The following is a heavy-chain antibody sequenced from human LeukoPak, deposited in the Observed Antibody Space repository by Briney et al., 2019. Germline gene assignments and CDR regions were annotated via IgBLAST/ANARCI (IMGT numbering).Heavy chain of an antibody. CDR3: AKAYNYYDSTDAFDI. Sequence: GGSLRLSCAASGFTFSSYGMHWVRQAPGKGLEWVAFIRYDGSNKYYADSVKGRFTISRDNSKNTLYLQMNSLRAEDTAVYYCAKAYNYYDSTDAFDIWGQGTMVTVSS. CDR1: GFTFSSYG. V-gene: IGHV3-30*02. CDR2: IRYDGSNK. J-gene: IGHJ3*02. D-gene: IGHD3-22*01.